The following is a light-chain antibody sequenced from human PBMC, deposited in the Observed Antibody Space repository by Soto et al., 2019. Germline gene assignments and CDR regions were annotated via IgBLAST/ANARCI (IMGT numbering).Light chain of an antibody. CDR3: QQYNSYSPLT. CDR1: QSISTW. CDR2: KAS. V-gene: IGKV1-5*03. J-gene: IGKJ4*01. Sequence: EIHMTQSPLTQSPSVGYTVNVICXXNQSISTWLAWYQQKPGKAPNLLIYKASRLETGVPSRFSGSGSGTEFTLTISFLQPDDFATYYCQQYNSYSPLTFGGGTKV.